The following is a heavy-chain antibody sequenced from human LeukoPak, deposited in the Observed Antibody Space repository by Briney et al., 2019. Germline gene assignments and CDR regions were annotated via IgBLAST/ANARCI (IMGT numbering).Heavy chain of an antibody. J-gene: IGHJ4*02. CDR2: IYSGGST. CDR3: ARGADRGTAARPLDY. V-gene: IGHV3-66*02. CDR1: GFTVSSNY. Sequence: PGGSLRLSCAASGFTVSSNYMSWVRQAPGKGLEWVSVIYSGGSTYYADSVKGRFTISRDNSKNTLYLQMNSLRAEDTAVYYCARGADRGTAARPLDYWGQGTLVTVSS. D-gene: IGHD6-6*01.